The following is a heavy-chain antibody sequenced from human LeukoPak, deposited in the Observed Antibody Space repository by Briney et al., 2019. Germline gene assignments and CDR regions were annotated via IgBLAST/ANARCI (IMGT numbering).Heavy chain of an antibody. J-gene: IGHJ4*02. V-gene: IGHV4-39*01. CDR3: ARLGGYSSSWPLDY. CDR1: GGSISSSSYY. CDR2: IYYSGST. Sequence: PSETLSLTCTVSGGSISSSSYYWGWIRQHPGKGLEWIGSIYYSGSTYYNPSLKSRVTISVDTSKNQFSLKLSSVTAADTAVYYCARLGGYSSSWPLDYWGQGTLVTVSS. D-gene: IGHD6-13*01.